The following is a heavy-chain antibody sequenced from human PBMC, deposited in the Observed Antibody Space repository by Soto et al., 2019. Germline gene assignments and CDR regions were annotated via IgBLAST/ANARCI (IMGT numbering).Heavy chain of an antibody. CDR3: ARDKDCSGGSCYGAAFDI. J-gene: IGHJ3*02. Sequence: EVQLVESGGGLVQPGGSLRLSCAASGFTVSSNYMSWVRQAPGKGLEWVTVIYSGGSTYYADSMKGRFTISRHNSKNTLYLQMKSLRAEDTAVYYCARDKDCSGGSCYGAAFDIWGQGTMVTVSS. V-gene: IGHV3-66*01. CDR1: GFTVSSNY. CDR2: IYSGGST. D-gene: IGHD2-15*01.